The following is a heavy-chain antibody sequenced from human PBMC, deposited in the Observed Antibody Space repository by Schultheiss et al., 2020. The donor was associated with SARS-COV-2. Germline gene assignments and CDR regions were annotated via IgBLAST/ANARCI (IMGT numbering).Heavy chain of an antibody. Sequence: SETLSLTCAVYGGSFSGYYWSWIRQPPGKGLEWIGYIYYSGSTYYNPSLKSRVTISVDTSKNQFSLKLSSVTAADTAVYYCARKGLRPPQGMDVWGKGTTVTVSS. CDR3: ARKGLRPPQGMDV. CDR2: IYYSGST. CDR1: GGSFSGYY. V-gene: IGHV4-59*08. D-gene: IGHD3-3*01. J-gene: IGHJ6*04.